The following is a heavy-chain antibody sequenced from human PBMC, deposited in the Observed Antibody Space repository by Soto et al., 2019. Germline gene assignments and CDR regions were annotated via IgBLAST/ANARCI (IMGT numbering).Heavy chain of an antibody. CDR2: VHYGGST. V-gene: IGHV4-39*01. CDR1: GGSISSSNYY. Sequence: SETLSLTCTVSGGSISSSNYYWGWIRQPPGKGLEWIGSVHYGGSTYYKSSLKSRVTISVDTSKNQSSLKLSSVTAADTAVYYCARPLTSMAHFDYWGQGTLVTVSS. D-gene: IGHD5-18*01. J-gene: IGHJ4*02. CDR3: ARPLTSMAHFDY.